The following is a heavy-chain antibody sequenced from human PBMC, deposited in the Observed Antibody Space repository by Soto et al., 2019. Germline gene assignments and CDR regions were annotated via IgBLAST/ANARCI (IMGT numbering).Heavy chain of an antibody. V-gene: IGHV1-2*02. CDR1: GYTFTGYY. CDR3: ARDSAYCSTRSCPEAASYYYYGMDV. J-gene: IGHJ6*02. Sequence: ASVKVSCKASGYTFTGYYMHWVRQAPGQGLEWMGWINPNSGGTNYAQKFQGRVTMTRDTSISTAYMELSRLRSDDTAVYYCARDSAYCSTRSCPEAASYYYYGMDVWGQGTTVTVSS. D-gene: IGHD2-2*01. CDR2: INPNSGGT.